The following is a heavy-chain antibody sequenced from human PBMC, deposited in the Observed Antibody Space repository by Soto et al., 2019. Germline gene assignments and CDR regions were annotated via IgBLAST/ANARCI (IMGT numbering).Heavy chain of an antibody. J-gene: IGHJ4*02. CDR2: INHSGST. CDR3: PGRIWFGRGDDY. CDR1: GGSFSDHY. V-gene: IGHV4-34*01. D-gene: IGHD3-10*01. Sequence: QVQLQQWGAGLLKPSETLSLTCAVYGGSFSDHYWSWIRQPPGKGLEWIGEINHSGSTNYNPSLKGRVTIPVDATISQYSLKLSAVPAAETTVYYLPGRIWFGRGDDYWGKGTLVTVSS.